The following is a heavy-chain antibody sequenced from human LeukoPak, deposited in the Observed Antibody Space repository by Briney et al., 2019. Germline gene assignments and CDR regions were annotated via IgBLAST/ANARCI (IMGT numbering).Heavy chain of an antibody. J-gene: IGHJ4*02. Sequence: PSETLSLTCTVSGGSISSYYWSWIRQPPGKGLEWIGYIYYSGSTNYNPSRKSRVTISVDTSKNQFSLKLSSVTAADTAVYYCARQSGYSYGYGYWGQGTLVTVSS. V-gene: IGHV4-59*08. CDR3: ARQSGYSYGYGY. CDR2: IYYSGST. CDR1: GGSISSYY. D-gene: IGHD5-18*01.